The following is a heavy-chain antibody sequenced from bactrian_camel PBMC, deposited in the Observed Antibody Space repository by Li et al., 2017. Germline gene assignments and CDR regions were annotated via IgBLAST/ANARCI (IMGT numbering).Heavy chain of an antibody. V-gene: IGHV3S54*01. Sequence: HVQLVESGGGSVQAGGSLRLSRVASGDTNSRSCMGWFRQAPGKKREGVAATYTKYNGGRTYYSDSVKGRFTISRDSAKKTLYLRMNRLNAEDTGRYFCAASTLPCHSGFFGQMIDRGYWAQGTQVTVS. CDR3: AASTLPCHSGFFGQMIDRGY. CDR1: GDTNSRSC. J-gene: IGHJ6*01. CDR2: TYTKYNGGRT. D-gene: IGHD2*01.